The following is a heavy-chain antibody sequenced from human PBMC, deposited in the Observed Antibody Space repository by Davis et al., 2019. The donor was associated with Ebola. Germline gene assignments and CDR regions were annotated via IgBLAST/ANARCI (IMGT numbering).Heavy chain of an antibody. CDR1: GGSISSSSYY. CDR2: INHSGST. Sequence: MPSETLSLTCTVSGGSISSSSYYWGWIRQPPGKGLEWIGEINHSGSTNYNPSLKSRVTISVDTSKNQFSLKLSSVTAADTAVYYCARMVQGGIDYWGQGTLVTVSS. V-gene: IGHV4-39*07. D-gene: IGHD3-10*01. J-gene: IGHJ4*02. CDR3: ARMVQGGIDY.